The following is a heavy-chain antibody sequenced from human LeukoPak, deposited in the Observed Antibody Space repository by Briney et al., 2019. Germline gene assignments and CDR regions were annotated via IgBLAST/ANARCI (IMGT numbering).Heavy chain of an antibody. V-gene: IGHV3-48*03. J-gene: IGHJ4*02. CDR3: ARDPRGYYSPDY. CDR2: ISSSGSTI. D-gene: IGHD2-21*01. Sequence: PTGGSLRLSCAASGFTSSSYEMNWVRQAPGKGLEWVSYISSSGSTIYYADSVKGRFTISRDNAKNSLYLQMNSLRAEDTAVYYCARDPRGYYSPDYWGQGTLVTVSS. CDR1: GFTSSSYE.